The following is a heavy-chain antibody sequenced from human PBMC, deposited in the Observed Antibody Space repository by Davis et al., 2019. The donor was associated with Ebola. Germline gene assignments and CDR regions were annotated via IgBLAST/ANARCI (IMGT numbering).Heavy chain of an antibody. CDR2: INHSGST. CDR3: ARETTVTLIDY. V-gene: IGHV4-34*01. J-gene: IGHJ4*02. D-gene: IGHD4-17*01. CDR1: GGSFSGYY. Sequence: SETLSLTCAVYGGSFSGYYWSWIRQPPGKGLEWIGEINHSGSTNYNPSLKSRVTISVDTSKNQFSLKLSSVTAADTAVYYCARETTVTLIDYWGQGTLATVSS.